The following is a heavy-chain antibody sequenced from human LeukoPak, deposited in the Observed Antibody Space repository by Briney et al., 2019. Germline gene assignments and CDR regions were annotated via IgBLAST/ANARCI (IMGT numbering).Heavy chain of an antibody. CDR3: ARALGSRDGYNFLDY. Sequence: SETLSLTCSVSSDSISSSSYLWVWVRQPPGKGLEWIGYIYYSGSTYYNPSLKSRVTISVDTSKNQFSLKLSSVTAADTAVYYCARALGSRDGYNFLDYWGQGTLVTVSS. V-gene: IGHV4-30-4*08. CDR2: IYYSGST. D-gene: IGHD5-24*01. J-gene: IGHJ4*02. CDR1: SDSISSSSYL.